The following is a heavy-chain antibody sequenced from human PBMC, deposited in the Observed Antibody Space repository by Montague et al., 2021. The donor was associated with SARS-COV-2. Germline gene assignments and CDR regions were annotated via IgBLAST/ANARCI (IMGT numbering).Heavy chain of an antibody. V-gene: IGHV4-39*01. D-gene: IGHD3-22*01. CDR3: AAARITMIVVVITPYYYYGMDV. J-gene: IGHJ6*02. CDR1: GGSISSSGYY. CDR2: IYYSGST. Sequence: SETLSLTCAVSGGSISSSGYYWGWIRQPPGKGLEWIGSIYYSGSTYYNPSLKSRVTISVDTSKNQFSLKLSSVTAADTAVYYCAAARITMIVVVITPYYYYGMDVWGQGTTVTVSS.